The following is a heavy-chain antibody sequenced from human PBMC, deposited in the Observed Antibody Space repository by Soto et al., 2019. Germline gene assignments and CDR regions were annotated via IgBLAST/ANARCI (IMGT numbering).Heavy chain of an antibody. V-gene: IGHV1-18*01. J-gene: IGHJ4*02. CDR3: ARESSSSCHDY. D-gene: IGHD6-13*01. CDR1: GYTFTSYG. Sequence: QVQLVQSGAEVKKPGASVKVSCKASGYTFTSYGISCGRLAPGQGLEGMGWISAYNGNTNYGQKLQGRVTMTTDTPTSPAYMEVRSLRSDDTPVYYCARESSSSCHDYWGQGTLVTVSS. CDR2: ISAYNGNT.